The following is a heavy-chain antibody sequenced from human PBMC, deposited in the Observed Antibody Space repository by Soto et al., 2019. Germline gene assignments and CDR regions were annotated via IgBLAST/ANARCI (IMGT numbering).Heavy chain of an antibody. V-gene: IGHV3-30-3*01. J-gene: IGHJ4*02. CDR2: ISYDGNNQ. CDR3: AKVSRPSRISTPDFDY. Sequence: QVQLVESGGGVVQPGTSLRLSCAASGFTLSSYSIHWVRQAPGKGLDWVAVISYDGNNQFYGDSVKGRFIVSRDNSRNTLYLQLNNLQAEDTAVYYCAKVSRPSRISTPDFDYWGQGTLVTVSS. CDR1: GFTLSSYS.